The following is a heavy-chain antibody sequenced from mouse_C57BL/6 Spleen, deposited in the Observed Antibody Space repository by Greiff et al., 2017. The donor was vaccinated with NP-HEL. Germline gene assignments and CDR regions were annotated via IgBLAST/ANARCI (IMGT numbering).Heavy chain of an antibody. V-gene: IGHV3-6*01. Sequence: EVKLQESGPGLVKPSQSLSLTCSVTGYSITSGYYWNWIRQFPGNKLEWMGYISYDGSNNYNPSLKNRISITRDTSKNQFFLKLNSVTTEDTATYYCARETGDDYFDYWGQGTTLTVSS. CDR3: ARETGDDYFDY. CDR1: GYSITSGYY. J-gene: IGHJ2*01. D-gene: IGHD3-3*01. CDR2: ISYDGSN.